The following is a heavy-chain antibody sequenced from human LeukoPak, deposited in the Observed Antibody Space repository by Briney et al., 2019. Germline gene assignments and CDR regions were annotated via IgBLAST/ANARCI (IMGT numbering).Heavy chain of an antibody. J-gene: IGHJ4*02. V-gene: IGHV4-59*01. Sequence: SETLSLTCTVSGGSISSYYWSWIRQPPGKGLEWIGYIYYSGSTNYNPSLKSRVTISVDTSKNQFSLKLSSVTAADTAVCYCARDGSGSYLLWGQGTLVTVSS. CDR1: GGSISSYY. D-gene: IGHD3-10*01. CDR2: IYYSGST. CDR3: ARDGSGSYLL.